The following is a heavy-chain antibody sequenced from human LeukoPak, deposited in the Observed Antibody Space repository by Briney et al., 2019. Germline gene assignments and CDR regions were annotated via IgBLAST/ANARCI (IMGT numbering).Heavy chain of an antibody. D-gene: IGHD3-10*01. J-gene: IGHJ6*02. CDR2: IYPRDGST. V-gene: IGHV1-46*01. Sequence: GASVKVSCKASGYTFTSNYIHWVRQAPGQGLEWMGMIYPRDGSTSYAQKFQGRVTMTRDTSTGTVYMELSSLRSEDTAVYYCARTPYYYGSGSPYYYYGMDVWGQGTTVTVSS. CDR3: ARTPYYYGSGSPYYYYGMDV. CDR1: GYTFTSNY.